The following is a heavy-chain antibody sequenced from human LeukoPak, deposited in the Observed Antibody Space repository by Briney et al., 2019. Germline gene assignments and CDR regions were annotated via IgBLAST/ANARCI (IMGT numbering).Heavy chain of an antibody. CDR1: GFTFSDYY. CDR3: ARDIGRYCSSTSCSGGFDP. J-gene: IGHJ5*02. V-gene: IGHV3-11*04. CDR2: ISSSSSTI. Sequence: GGSLRLSCAASGFTFSDYYMSWIRQAPGKGLEWVSYISSSSSTIYYADSVKGRFTISRDNAKNSLYLQMNSLRAEDTAVYYCARDIGRYCSSTSCSGGFDPWGQGTLVTVSS. D-gene: IGHD2-2*01.